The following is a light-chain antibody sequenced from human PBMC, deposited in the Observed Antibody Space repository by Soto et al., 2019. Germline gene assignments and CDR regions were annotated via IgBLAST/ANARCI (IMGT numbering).Light chain of an antibody. CDR2: NNN. CDR3: QSYDSSLSVVI. V-gene: IGLV1-40*01. Sequence: QSVLTQPPSVSGAPGQRVTISCTGSSSNIGAGYDVHWYQQLPGTAPKLVIHNNNNRPSGVPDRFSGSKSGTSASLAITGLQAEDEADYYCQSYDSSLSVVIFGGGTKVTVL. J-gene: IGLJ2*01. CDR1: SSNIGAGYD.